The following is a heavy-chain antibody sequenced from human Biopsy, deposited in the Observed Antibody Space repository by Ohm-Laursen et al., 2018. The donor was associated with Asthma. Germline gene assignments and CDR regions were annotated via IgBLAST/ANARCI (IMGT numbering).Heavy chain of an antibody. V-gene: IGHV3-30*18. CDR1: GYMFSSFG. D-gene: IGHD5-12*01. CDR2: ISYDGNHK. CDR3: AKRRGYSGHDNDY. J-gene: IGHJ4*02. Sequence: SLRLSCSASGYMFSSFGMHWVRQAPGKGLEWVAVISYDGNHKFYEDSVKGRFTISRDNSKNTLYLQMNSLRTEDTAVYYCAKRRGYSGHDNDYWGQGTLVIVSS.